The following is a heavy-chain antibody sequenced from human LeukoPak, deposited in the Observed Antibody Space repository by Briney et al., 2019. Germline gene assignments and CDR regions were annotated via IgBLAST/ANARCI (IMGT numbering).Heavy chain of an antibody. CDR1: GYSISSGYY. CDR2: IYHSGST. V-gene: IGHV4-38-2*02. CDR3: ARVHSSGWYEYDY. D-gene: IGHD6-19*01. Sequence: KTSETLPLTCTVSGYSISSGYYWGWIRQPPGKGLEWIGSIYHSGSTYYNPSLKSRVTISVDTSKNQFSLKLSSVTAADTAVYYCARVHSSGWYEYDYWGQGTLVTVSS. J-gene: IGHJ4*02.